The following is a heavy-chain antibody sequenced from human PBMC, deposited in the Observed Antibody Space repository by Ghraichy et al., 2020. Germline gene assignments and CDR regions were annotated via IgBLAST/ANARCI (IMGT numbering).Heavy chain of an antibody. CDR2: LNWNGDST. Sequence: GGPLRLSCAASGFIFDDYGMSWVREVPGKGLEWVCGLNWNGDSTGYVDSVKGRFTISRDNAKNSLYVQMDNLRAEDTALYYCAKSRGLSGSDFDSWGQGTQVTVSS. CDR3: AKSRGLSGSDFDS. J-gene: IGHJ4*02. D-gene: IGHD1-26*01. V-gene: IGHV3-20*04. CDR1: GFIFDDYG.